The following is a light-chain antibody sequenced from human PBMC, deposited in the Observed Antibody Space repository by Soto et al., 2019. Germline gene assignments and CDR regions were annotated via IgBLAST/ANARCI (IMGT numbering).Light chain of an antibody. CDR1: SSNIGAGYD. CDR3: QAYDSSLSGAV. CDR2: GDT. J-gene: IGLJ7*01. Sequence: QSVLTQPPSVSGAPGQTVTISCTGSSSNIGAGYDVHWYQQFPGTAPKLVIYGDTNRPSGVPDRFSGSKSGTSASLAITGLQAEDEADYYCQAYDSSLSGAVFGGGTKLTVL. V-gene: IGLV1-40*01.